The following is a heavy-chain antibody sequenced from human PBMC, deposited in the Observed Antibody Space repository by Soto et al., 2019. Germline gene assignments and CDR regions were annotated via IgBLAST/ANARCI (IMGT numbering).Heavy chain of an antibody. CDR1: GYTFPAYS. J-gene: IGHJ4*02. Sequence: ASVRLSCKASGYTFPAYSMHWGRQAHGEGLAWVGWFTPNSGNTIYAQKFKGRATLTRDTSIGTAYMELYSLTSDDTAVYYCAREASAVISLDYWGQGTLVTVSS. CDR2: FTPNSGNT. V-gene: IGHV1-2*02. CDR3: AREASAVISLDY. D-gene: IGHD6-19*01.